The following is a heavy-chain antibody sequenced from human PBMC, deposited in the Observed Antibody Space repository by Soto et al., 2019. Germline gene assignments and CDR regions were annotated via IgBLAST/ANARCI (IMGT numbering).Heavy chain of an antibody. CDR2: IYPGDSDT. Sequence: GESLKISCKGSGYSFTSYWIGWVRQMPGKGLEWMGIIYPGDSDTRCSPSFQGQVTISADKSISTAYLQWSSLKASDTAMYYCVAAADPWNYGMDVWGQGTTVTVSS. V-gene: IGHV5-51*01. CDR3: VAAADPWNYGMDV. CDR1: GYSFTSYW. D-gene: IGHD6-13*01. J-gene: IGHJ6*02.